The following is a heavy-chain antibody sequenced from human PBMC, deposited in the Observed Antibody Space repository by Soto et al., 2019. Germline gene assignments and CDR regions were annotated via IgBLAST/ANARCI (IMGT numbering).Heavy chain of an antibody. CDR2: IIPILGIA. CDR3: ARPDIVVVPAAIYRHYGMDV. CDR1: GYTFTSYD. J-gene: IGHJ6*02. D-gene: IGHD2-2*01. Sequence: EASVKVSCKASGYTFTSYDISWVRQAPGQGLEWMGRIIPILGIANYAQKFQGRVTITADKSTSTAYMELSSLRSEDTAVYYCARPDIVVVPAAIYRHYGMDVWGQGTTVTVSS. V-gene: IGHV1-69*04.